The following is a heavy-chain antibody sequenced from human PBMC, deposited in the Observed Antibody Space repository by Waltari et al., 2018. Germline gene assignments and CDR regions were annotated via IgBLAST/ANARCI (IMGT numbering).Heavy chain of an antibody. J-gene: IGHJ3*02. V-gene: IGHV3-21*01. Sequence: EVQLVESGGGLVKPGGSLRLSCAASGFTFSSYSMNWVRQAPGKGLEWVSSISSSSSYIYYADSVKGRFTISRDNAKNSLYLQMNSLRAEDTAVYYCASRPWPIVGATRHLEDAFDIWGQGTMVTVSS. CDR1: GFTFSSYS. D-gene: IGHD1-26*01. CDR3: ASRPWPIVGATRHLEDAFDI. CDR2: ISSSSSYI.